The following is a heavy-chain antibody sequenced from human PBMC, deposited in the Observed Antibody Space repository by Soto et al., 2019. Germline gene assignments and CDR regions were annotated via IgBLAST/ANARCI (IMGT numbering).Heavy chain of an antibody. CDR2: ISISSRTI. CDR1: GFTFRSYS. J-gene: IGHJ5*02. CDR3: GRDTAIAGSFAP. V-gene: IGHV3-48*02. D-gene: IGHD6-13*01. Sequence: EMQLVESGGGLVQPGGSLRLSCAASGFTFRSYSMNWVRQPPGKGLEWVSYISISSRTIYYADSVKGRFTISRDDAKNYLYLQRTTLGDEEPSVYNCGRDTAIAGSFAPWGQGTWSPSPQ.